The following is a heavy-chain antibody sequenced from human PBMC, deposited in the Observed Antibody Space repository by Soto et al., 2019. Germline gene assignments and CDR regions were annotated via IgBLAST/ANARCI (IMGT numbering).Heavy chain of an antibody. CDR3: AIGGTGWLPHDLAF. J-gene: IGHJ4*02. D-gene: IGHD1-1*01. CDR2: INHSGST. CDR1: GGSFSGYY. Sequence: SETLSLTCAVYGGSFSGYYWSWIRQPPGKGLEWIGEINHSGSTNYNPSLKSRVTISVDTSKNQFSLKLSPVTAADTAVYYCAIGGTGWLPHDLAFWGRGTFVPVSS. V-gene: IGHV4-34*01.